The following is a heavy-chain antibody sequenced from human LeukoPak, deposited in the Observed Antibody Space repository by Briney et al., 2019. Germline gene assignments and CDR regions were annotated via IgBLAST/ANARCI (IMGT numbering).Heavy chain of an antibody. CDR3: ARDSYSVY. Sequence: GGSLRLSCVASGFTISNNCMNWVRQAPGKGLEWVSNIHNGGDTYYADSVKGRFTVSRDDSKNTLYLQMNNLRAEDTAVYYCARDSYSVYWGQGTLVTVSS. CDR1: GFTISNNC. J-gene: IGHJ4*02. CDR2: IHNGGDT. V-gene: IGHV3-66*01. D-gene: IGHD2-21*01.